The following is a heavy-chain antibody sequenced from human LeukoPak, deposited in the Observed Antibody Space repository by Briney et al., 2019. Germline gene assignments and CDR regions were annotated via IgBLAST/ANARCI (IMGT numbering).Heavy chain of an antibody. Sequence: SGPTLVNPTQTLTLTCTFSGFSLSTSGMCVSWIRQPPGKALEWLARIDWDDDKYYSTSLKTRLTISKDTSKNQVVLTLPNMDPVDTATYYCARPRAGSSWDFDYWGQGTLVTVSS. CDR2: IDWDDDK. D-gene: IGHD6-6*01. V-gene: IGHV2-70*11. J-gene: IGHJ4*02. CDR3: ARPRAGSSWDFDY. CDR1: GFSLSTSGMC.